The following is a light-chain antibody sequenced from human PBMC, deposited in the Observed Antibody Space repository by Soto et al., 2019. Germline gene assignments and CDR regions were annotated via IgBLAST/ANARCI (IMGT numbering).Light chain of an antibody. Sequence: EIVLTQSPANLSVSPGERATLSCRASQSLSSSQLAWYQQKPGQAPRLLIHDASSRATGISDRFTGSGSGTDFTLTITTLEPEDFAVYYCQQYGSSPRTFGLGTKVDIK. CDR2: DAS. V-gene: IGKV3-20*01. J-gene: IGKJ1*01. CDR3: QQYGSSPRT. CDR1: QSLSSSQ.